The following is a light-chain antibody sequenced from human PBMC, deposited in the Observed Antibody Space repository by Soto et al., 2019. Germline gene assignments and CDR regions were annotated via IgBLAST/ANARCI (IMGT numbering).Light chain of an antibody. V-gene: IGKV1-5*01. J-gene: IGKJ1*01. CDR1: QSISTW. Sequence: DIQMTQSPSTLSPSVGDRVTITCRASQSISTWLAWYQQKPGKAPKLLIYDASSLESGGPSRFSGSGSGTEFTLTISSLQPDDFATYYCQQYNSYSKTFGQGTKVDIK. CDR2: DAS. CDR3: QQYNSYSKT.